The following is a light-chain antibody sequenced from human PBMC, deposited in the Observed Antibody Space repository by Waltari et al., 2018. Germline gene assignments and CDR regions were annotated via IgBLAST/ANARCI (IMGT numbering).Light chain of an antibody. CDR2: DAS. CDR3: QQRSNWPLT. V-gene: IGKV3-11*01. J-gene: IGKJ4*01. Sequence: EIVLTHSPATLSLSPGERATLSCRASQNLSSYFAWYQQKPGQPPRLLIYDASNSAAGIPARFSGTGSGTDFTLTISSLEPEDFVVYYCQQRSNWPLTFGGGTKVEI. CDR1: QNLSSY.